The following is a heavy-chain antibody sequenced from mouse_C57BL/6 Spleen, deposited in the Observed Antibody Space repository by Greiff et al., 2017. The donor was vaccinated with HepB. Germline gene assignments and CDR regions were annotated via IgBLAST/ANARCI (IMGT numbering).Heavy chain of an antibody. D-gene: IGHD1-1*01. V-gene: IGHV1-22*01. CDR3: ARWFTTVDY. CDR2: INPNNGGT. Sequence: VQLKESGPELVKPGASVKMSCKASGYTFTDYNMHWVKQSHGKSLEWIGYINPNNGGTSYNQKFKGKATLTVNKSSSTAYMELRSLTSEDSAVYYCARWFTTVDYWGQGTTLTVSS. J-gene: IGHJ2*01. CDR1: GYTFTDYN.